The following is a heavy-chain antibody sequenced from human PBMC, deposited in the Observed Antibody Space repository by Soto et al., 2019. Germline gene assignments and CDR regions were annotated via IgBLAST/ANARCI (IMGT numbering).Heavy chain of an antibody. CDR1: GFTFSGFD. Sequence: QPXASLRLSCEASGFTFSGFDMHWVRQPTGKGLEWVSSIGTAGDTYYAVSVKGRFTISRDNAKNSLSLQMNSLRAGDMAVYFCAKSQEIGTHFFDSWGQGTQVTVSS. CDR2: IGTAGDT. D-gene: IGHD6-13*01. CDR3: AKSQEIGTHFFDS. J-gene: IGHJ4*02. V-gene: IGHV3-13*01.